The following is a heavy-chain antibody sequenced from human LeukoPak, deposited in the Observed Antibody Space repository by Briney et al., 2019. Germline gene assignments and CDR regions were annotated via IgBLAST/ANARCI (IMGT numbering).Heavy chain of an antibody. J-gene: IGHJ4*02. D-gene: IGHD3-22*01. CDR2: IYYSGST. V-gene: IGHV4-59*01. CDR1: GGSISSYY. CDR3: ARDTSDYDSSGYADY. Sequence: SETLSLTCTVSGGSISSYYWGWIRQPPGKGLEWIGYIYYSGSTNYNPSLKSRVTISVDTSKNQFSLKLSSVTAADTAVYYCARDTSDYDSSGYADYWGQGTLVTVS.